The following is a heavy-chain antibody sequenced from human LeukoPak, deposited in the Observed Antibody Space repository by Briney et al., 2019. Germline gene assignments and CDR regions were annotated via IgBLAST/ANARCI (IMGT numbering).Heavy chain of an antibody. Sequence: SETLSLTCTVSGGSISSSSKYWGWIRQPPGKGLEWIGSIHHSGSTYYNPSLKSRVTVSLDKSKNQFSLNLSSVSAADTAVYYCSREVVYTYGSDYWGQGTLVTVSS. CDR1: GGSISSSSKY. J-gene: IGHJ4*02. V-gene: IGHV4-39*07. CDR2: IHHSGST. CDR3: SREVVYTYGSDY. D-gene: IGHD3-10*01.